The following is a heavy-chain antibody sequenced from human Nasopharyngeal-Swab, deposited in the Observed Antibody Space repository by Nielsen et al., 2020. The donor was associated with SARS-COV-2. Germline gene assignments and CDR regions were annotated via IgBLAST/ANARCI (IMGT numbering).Heavy chain of an antibody. CDR2: IGDKDHTYAK. J-gene: IGHJ4*02. V-gene: IGHV3-73*01. CDR3: TTDYYFDY. Sequence: GGSLRLSCATSGFVFSGSAMHWVRQAPGKGLEWVGRIGDKDHTYAKTYGAAVKGRFTISRDDSKNTAFLQMDSLKTEDTALYYCTTDYYFDYWGQGTLVTVSS. CDR1: GFVFSGSA.